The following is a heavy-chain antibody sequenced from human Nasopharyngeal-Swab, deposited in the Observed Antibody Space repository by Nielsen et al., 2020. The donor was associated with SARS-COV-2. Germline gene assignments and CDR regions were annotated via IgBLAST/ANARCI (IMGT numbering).Heavy chain of an antibody. CDR3: AKENGDSNYYYGMDV. V-gene: IGHV3-23*01. D-gene: IGHD4-17*01. CDR1: GFTFSSYA. CDR2: ISGSGGST. Sequence: GGSLRLSCAASGFTFSSYAMSWVRQAPGKGLEWVSAISGSGGSTYYADFVKGRFTISRDNYKNTLYLQMNSLRAEDTAVYYCAKENGDSNYYYGMDVWGQGTTVTVSS. J-gene: IGHJ6*02.